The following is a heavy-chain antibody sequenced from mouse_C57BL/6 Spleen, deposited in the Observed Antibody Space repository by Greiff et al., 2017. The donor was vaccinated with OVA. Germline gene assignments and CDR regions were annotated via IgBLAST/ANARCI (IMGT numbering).Heavy chain of an antibody. CDR3: TRSALYYYGSSGFDY. J-gene: IGHJ2*01. CDR1: GYTFTDYE. V-gene: IGHV1-15*01. D-gene: IGHD1-1*01. CDR2: IDPETGGT. Sequence: QVQLKQSGAELVRPGASVTLSCKASGYTFTDYEMHWVKQTPVHGLEWIGAIDPETGGTAYNQKFKGKAILTADKSSSTAYMELRSLTSEDSAVYYCTRSALYYYGSSGFDYWGQGTTLTVSS.